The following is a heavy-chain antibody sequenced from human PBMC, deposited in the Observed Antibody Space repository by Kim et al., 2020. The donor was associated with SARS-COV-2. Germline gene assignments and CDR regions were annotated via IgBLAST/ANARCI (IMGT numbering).Heavy chain of an antibody. J-gene: IGHJ4*02. CDR3: ARDPQGGWDDY. Sequence: YYNPSLMRRVTMSIDTSKNQFSLKLSSVTAADTALYYCARDPQGGWDDYWGQGTLVTVSS. D-gene: IGHD1-26*01. V-gene: IGHV4-4*07.